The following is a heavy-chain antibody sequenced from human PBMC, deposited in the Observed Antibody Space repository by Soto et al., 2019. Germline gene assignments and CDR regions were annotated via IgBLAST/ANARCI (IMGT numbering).Heavy chain of an antibody. D-gene: IGHD3-3*01. J-gene: IGHJ4*02. CDR3: TRRKEVWSTTTDDY. CDR1: GFTFSGSA. V-gene: IGHV3-73*01. CDR2: IRSKANSYAT. Sequence: GGSLRLSCAASGFTFSGSAMHWVRQASGKGLEWVGRIRSKANSYATAYAASVKGRFTISRDDSKNTAYLQMNSLKTEDTAVYYCTRRKEVWSTTTDDYWGQGTLVTVSS.